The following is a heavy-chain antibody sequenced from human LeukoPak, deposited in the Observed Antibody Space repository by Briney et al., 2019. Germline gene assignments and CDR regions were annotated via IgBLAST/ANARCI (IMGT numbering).Heavy chain of an antibody. J-gene: IGHJ4*02. V-gene: IGHV3-9*01. CDR2: ISWNSGSI. CDR3: AKDPDSSIAVAGEFDY. Sequence: SLGLSCAASGFTFDDYAMHWVRPAPGKGLEWVSGISWNSGSIGYADSVKGRFTISRDNAKNSLYLQMNSLRAEDTALYYCAKDPDSSIAVAGEFDYWGQGTLVTVSS. D-gene: IGHD6-19*01. CDR1: GFTFDDYA.